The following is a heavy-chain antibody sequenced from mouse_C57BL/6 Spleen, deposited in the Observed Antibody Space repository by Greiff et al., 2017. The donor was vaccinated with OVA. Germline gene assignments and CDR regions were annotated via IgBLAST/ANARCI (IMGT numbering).Heavy chain of an antibody. J-gene: IGHJ2*01. CDR3: ARSITTVVATGYFDY. CDR2: IDPSDSYT. Sequence: VQLQQPGAELVKPGASVKLSCKASGYTFTSYWMQWVKQRPGQGLEWIGEIDPSDSYTNYNQKFKGKATLTVYTSSSTAYMQLSSLTYEDSAVYYCARSITTVVATGYFDYWGQGTTLTVSS. V-gene: IGHV1-50*01. D-gene: IGHD1-1*01. CDR1: GYTFTSYW.